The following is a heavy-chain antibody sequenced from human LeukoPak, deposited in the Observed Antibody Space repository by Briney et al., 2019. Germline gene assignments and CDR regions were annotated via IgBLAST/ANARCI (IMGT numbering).Heavy chain of an antibody. CDR2: IYYSGST. CDR3: AREKYDFWSGLPTI. Sequence: SETLSLTCTVSGGSISSSSYYWGWIRQPPGKGLEWIGSIYYSGSTYYNPSLKSRVTISVDTSKNQFSLKLSSVTAADTAVYYCAREKYDFWSGLPTIWGQGTLVTVSS. CDR1: GGSISSSSYY. D-gene: IGHD3-3*01. J-gene: IGHJ4*02. V-gene: IGHV4-39*02.